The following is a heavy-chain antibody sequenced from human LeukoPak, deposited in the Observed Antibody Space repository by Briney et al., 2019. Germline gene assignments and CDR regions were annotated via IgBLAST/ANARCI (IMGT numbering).Heavy chain of an antibody. CDR3: ARGFYGDYGGAAFDI. J-gene: IGHJ3*02. D-gene: IGHD4-17*01. CDR2: ISAYNGHT. CDR1: GYTFTSYG. V-gene: IGHV1-18*01. Sequence: ASVKVACKASGYTFTSYGISWVRQAPGQGLEWMGWISAYNGHTKYAQKLQGRVTMTTDTSTSTASMELRSLRSDDTAVYYCARGFYGDYGGAAFDIWGQGTMVTVSS.